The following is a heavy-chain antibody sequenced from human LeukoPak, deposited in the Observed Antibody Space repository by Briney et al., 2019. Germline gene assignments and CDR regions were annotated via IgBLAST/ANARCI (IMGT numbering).Heavy chain of an antibody. D-gene: IGHD1-1*01. Sequence: SETLSLTCAVSGGSFIGYHWNWIRQSPEKGLEWIGEINHRGITNYNPSLASRITISADTSKKQFSLELRSATAADTAVYYCAIDPTTEVNVPYYFDDWGQGTLVTVSS. CDR2: INHRGIT. V-gene: IGHV4-34*01. J-gene: IGHJ4*02. CDR3: AIDPTTEVNVPYYFDD. CDR1: GGSFIGYH.